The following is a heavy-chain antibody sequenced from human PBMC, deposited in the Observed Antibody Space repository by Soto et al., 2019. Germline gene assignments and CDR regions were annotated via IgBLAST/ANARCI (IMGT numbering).Heavy chain of an antibody. CDR2: IYYSGSA. D-gene: IGHD2-15*01. J-gene: IGHJ4*02. CDR1: GGSISSGDYY. CDR3: ASVIMGAVVAAEYYFDY. Sequence: SDILSLTCTVSGGSISSGDYYWSWIRQPPGKGLEWIGYIYYSGSAYYNPSLKSRVTISVDTSKNQFSLKLSSVTAADTAVYYCASVIMGAVVAAEYYFDYWGQGTLVTSPQ. V-gene: IGHV4-30-4*02.